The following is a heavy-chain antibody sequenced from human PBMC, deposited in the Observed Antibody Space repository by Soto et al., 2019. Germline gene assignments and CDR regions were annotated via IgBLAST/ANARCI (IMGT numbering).Heavy chain of an antibody. CDR1: GGSISDFY. J-gene: IGHJ4*02. CDR3: ARVGGLAARTFDY. V-gene: IGHV4-59*01. Sequence: SETLSLTCTVSGGSISDFYWSWIRQPPGKGLEWIGYIYYSGSTNYNPSLKSRVTISVDTSKSQFSLNLRSMSPADTAVYYCARVGGLAARTFDYWGPGTLVTVSS. CDR2: IYYSGST. D-gene: IGHD6-6*01.